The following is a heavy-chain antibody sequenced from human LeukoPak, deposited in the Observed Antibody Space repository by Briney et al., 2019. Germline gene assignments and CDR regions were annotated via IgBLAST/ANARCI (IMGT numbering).Heavy chain of an antibody. CDR3: AKGSGYRSAWFY. J-gene: IGHJ4*02. Sequence: GGSLRLSCAVSGFTFSGYWMSWVRQAPGKGLEWVANINVDGSEKYYVDSVKGRFTISRDNARNSLFLQMSSLRAEDTAVYCCAKGSGYRSAWFYWGQGTLVTVSS. V-gene: IGHV3-7*05. CDR1: GFTFSGYW. D-gene: IGHD6-19*01. CDR2: INVDGSEK.